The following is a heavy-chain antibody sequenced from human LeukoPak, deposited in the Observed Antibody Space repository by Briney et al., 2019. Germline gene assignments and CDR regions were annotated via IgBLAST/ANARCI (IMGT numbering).Heavy chain of an antibody. Sequence: SQTLSLTCTVSGGSISSGDYYWSWIRQPPGKGLEWIGYIYYSGSTYYNPSLKSRVTISVDTSKNQFSLKLSSVTAADTAVYYCARNGNYAGAAFDIWGQGTMVTVSS. CDR1: GGSISSGDYY. CDR3: ARNGNYAGAAFDI. J-gene: IGHJ3*02. D-gene: IGHD1-7*01. CDR2: IYYSGST. V-gene: IGHV4-30-4*08.